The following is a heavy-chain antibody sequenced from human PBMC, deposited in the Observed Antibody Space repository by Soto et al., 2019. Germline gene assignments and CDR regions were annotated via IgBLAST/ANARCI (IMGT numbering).Heavy chain of an antibody. J-gene: IGHJ4*02. CDR3: TKDGGAFDS. Sequence: VRLLESGGGLVQPGGSLRLSCAASGVTLSNNAMSWVRQAPGKGLEWVSVISGRGGSTYYADSVKGRFTISRDNSRNTLYLQMNYLRAEDTALYYCTKDGGAFDSWGQGTLVTVSS. V-gene: IGHV3-23*01. CDR2: ISGRGGST. D-gene: IGHD3-16*01. CDR1: GVTLSNNA.